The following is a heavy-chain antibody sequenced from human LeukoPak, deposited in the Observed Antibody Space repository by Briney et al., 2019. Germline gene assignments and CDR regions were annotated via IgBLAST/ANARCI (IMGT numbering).Heavy chain of an antibody. Sequence: GGSLRLSCAASGFIFRNYGMNWVRQAPGKGLEWVSAIIKSGSHIYYADSVKGRFTISRDNANNSLYLQMTGLRAEDTAVYYCARGRGGDNSNWFDPWGPGTLVTVSS. CDR3: ARGRGGDNSNWFDP. CDR2: IIKSGSHI. CDR1: GFIFRNYG. V-gene: IGHV3-21*01. J-gene: IGHJ5*02. D-gene: IGHD1-20*01.